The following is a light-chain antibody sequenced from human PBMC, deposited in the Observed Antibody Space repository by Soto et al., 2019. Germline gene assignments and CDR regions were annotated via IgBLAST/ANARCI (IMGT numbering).Light chain of an antibody. CDR3: MQPLQTPVT. CDR1: RSLLHSNGYNY. J-gene: IGKJ5*01. CDR2: LGS. Sequence: DIVMSQSPLSLPVTPGEPASISCRSSRSLLHSNGYNYLDWYLQKPGQSPQLLMYLGSNRASGVRERFSGSRSGTDFTLSISRVEAEDVGVYYCMQPLQTPVTFGQGTRLEIK. V-gene: IGKV2-28*01.